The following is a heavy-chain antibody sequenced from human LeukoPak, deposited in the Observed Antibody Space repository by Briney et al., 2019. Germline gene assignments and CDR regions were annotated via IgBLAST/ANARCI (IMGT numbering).Heavy chain of an antibody. CDR2: ISWNSGSI. D-gene: IGHD7-27*01. CDR3: VKDPGY. J-gene: IGHJ4*02. Sequence: GGSLRLSCAASGFSFDDLAMHWVRQAPGKGLEWVSGISWNSGSIGYADSVKGRFTISRDNAKNSLYLQMNSLSAEDTALYYCVKDPGYWGQGTLVTVSS. CDR1: GFSFDDLA. V-gene: IGHV3-9*01.